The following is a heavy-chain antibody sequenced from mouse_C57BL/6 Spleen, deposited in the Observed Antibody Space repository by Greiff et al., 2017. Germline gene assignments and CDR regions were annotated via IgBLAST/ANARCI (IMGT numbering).Heavy chain of an antibody. CDR3: ARSGTGPWFAY. J-gene: IGHJ3*01. V-gene: IGHV1-76*01. Sequence: VQLQQSGAELVRPGASVKLSCKASGYTFTDYYINWVKQRPGQGLEWIARIYPGSGNTYYNEKFKGKATLTAEKSSSTAYMQLSSLTSEDSAVYCCARSGTGPWFAYWGQGTLVTVSA. D-gene: IGHD4-1*01. CDR2: IYPGSGNT. CDR1: GYTFTDYY.